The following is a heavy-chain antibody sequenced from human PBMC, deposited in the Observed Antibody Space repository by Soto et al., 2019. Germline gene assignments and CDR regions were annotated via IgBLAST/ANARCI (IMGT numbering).Heavy chain of an antibody. J-gene: IGHJ5*02. V-gene: IGHV1-8*01. CDR1: GYSFTSFD. Sequence: QVQLVQSGAEVKKPGASVRVSCKASGYSFTSFDINWVRQTTGQGLEWMGWMSPHSGNTGYAQRFQGRVTMTRDTSTSTAFMELSSLRSEDTAMYYCARGGRNHPFGPWGQGTLVTVSS. CDR2: MSPHSGNT. CDR3: ARGGRNHPFGP.